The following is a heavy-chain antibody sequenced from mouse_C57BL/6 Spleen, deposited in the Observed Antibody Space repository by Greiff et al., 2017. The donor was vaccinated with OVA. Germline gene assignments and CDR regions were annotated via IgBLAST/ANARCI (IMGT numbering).Heavy chain of an antibody. J-gene: IGHJ2*01. CDR2: ISYDGSN. D-gene: IGHD1-1*02. CDR3: ARDAGVYGYVDY. Sequence: EVKLMESGPGLVKPSQSLSLTCSVTGYSITSGYYWNWIRQFPGNKLEWMGYISYDGSNNYNPSLKNRISITRDTSKNQFFLKLNSVTTEDTATYYCARDAGVYGYVDYWGQGTALTVSS. CDR1: GYSITSGYY. V-gene: IGHV3-6*01.